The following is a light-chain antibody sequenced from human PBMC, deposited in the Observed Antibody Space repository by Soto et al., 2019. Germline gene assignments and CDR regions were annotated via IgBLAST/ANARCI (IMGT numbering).Light chain of an antibody. CDR2: WAS. V-gene: IGKV4-1*01. Sequence: DIVMTQSPDSLAVSLGERATINCKSCQSVLYSSNNKNYLAWYQQKPGQPPKLLIYWASTRESGVPDRFSGSGFGTDFTLTISSLQAEDVAVYYCQQYYSTPYTFGQGTKLEIK. CDR3: QQYYSTPYT. J-gene: IGKJ2*01. CDR1: QSVLYSSNNKNY.